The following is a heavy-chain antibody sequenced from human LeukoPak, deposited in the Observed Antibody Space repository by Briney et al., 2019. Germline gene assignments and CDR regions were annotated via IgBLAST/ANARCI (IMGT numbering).Heavy chain of an antibody. Sequence: PSETLSLTCAVSGGSIYSGAYYWSWIRQLPGKGLEWIGYIYDSGSTFYNPSLKSRFSISIDTSKNQFSLSLRSVTAADTAVYYCARGGHDYGDYGYWGQGRLVTVSS. CDR3: ARGGHDYGDYGY. J-gene: IGHJ4*02. V-gene: IGHV4-31*11. CDR1: GGSIYSGAYY. CDR2: IYDSGST. D-gene: IGHD4-17*01.